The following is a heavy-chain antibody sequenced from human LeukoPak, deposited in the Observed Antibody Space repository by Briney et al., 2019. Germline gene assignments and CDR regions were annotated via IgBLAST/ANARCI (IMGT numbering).Heavy chain of an antibody. Sequence: PSETLSLTCAVYGGSFSGYYWSWIRQPPGKGLEWIGEINHSGSTNYNPSLKSRVTISVDTSKNQFSLKLSFVTAADTAVYYCAPRYYYDSSGSSHPYWGQGTLVTVSS. J-gene: IGHJ4*02. CDR2: INHSGST. CDR3: APRYYYDSSGSSHPY. CDR1: GGSFSGYY. D-gene: IGHD3-22*01. V-gene: IGHV4-34*01.